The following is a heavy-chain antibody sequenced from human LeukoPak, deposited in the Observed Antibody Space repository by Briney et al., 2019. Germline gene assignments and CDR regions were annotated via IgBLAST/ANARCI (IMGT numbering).Heavy chain of an antibody. CDR2: IKSKTDGGTT. J-gene: IGHJ4*02. Sequence: GGSLRLSCAASGFTFSNAWMSWVRQAPGKGLEWVGRIKSKTDGGTTDYAAPVKGRFTISRDDSKNTLYLQMNSLKTEDTAVYYCARVRGSKSSDWAFDYWGQGTLVTVSS. D-gene: IGHD3/OR15-3a*01. V-gene: IGHV3-15*01. CDR1: GFTFSNAW. CDR3: ARVRGSKSSDWAFDY.